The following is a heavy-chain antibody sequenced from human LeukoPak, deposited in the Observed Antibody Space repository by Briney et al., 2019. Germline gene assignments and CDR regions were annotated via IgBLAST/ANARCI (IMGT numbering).Heavy chain of an antibody. V-gene: IGHV1-18*01. J-gene: IGHJ4*02. CDR1: GYIFNNYG. Sequence: GASVKLSCKASGYIFNNYGIGWVRQAPGQGLEWMGWISTYNGATNYAQKFQGRVTMTTDTSTTTAYMELRSLRSDDTAVYYCARHRPPYDYWGQGTLVTVSS. CDR3: ARHRPPYDY. CDR2: ISTYNGAT.